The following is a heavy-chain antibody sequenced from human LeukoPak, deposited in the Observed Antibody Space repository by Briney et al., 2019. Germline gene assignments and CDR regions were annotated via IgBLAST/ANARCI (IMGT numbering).Heavy chain of an antibody. CDR3: ARLLRPGGRKGDAFDI. CDR2: IYKIGTT. V-gene: IGHV4-4*09. D-gene: IGHD1-26*01. Sequence: SETLSLTCTVFGDSVTGYYLNWVRQPPGKGLEWIGHIYKIGTTNYNPSLKGRLTISADTSKNQFSLTMSSVTAADTAMYYCARLLRPGGRKGDAFDIWGQGTLVTVSS. J-gene: IGHJ3*02. CDR1: GDSVTGYY.